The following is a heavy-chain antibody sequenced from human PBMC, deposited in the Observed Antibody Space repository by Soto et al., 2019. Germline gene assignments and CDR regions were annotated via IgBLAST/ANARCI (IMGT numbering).Heavy chain of an antibody. Sequence: QVQREQSGAEVKKPGSSVKISCKASGGTLSDHGVSWLRQAPGQGLEWVGGTIPVFNTAKYAPKFQGRVTIAADKSTNIAYMELGSLRSDDTAFYYCARGVYGSGNYYTGPSAFDIWGQGTQVIVSS. D-gene: IGHD3-10*01. CDR2: TIPVFNTA. J-gene: IGHJ3*02. V-gene: IGHV1-69*06. CDR1: GGTLSDHG. CDR3: ARGVYGSGNYYTGPSAFDI.